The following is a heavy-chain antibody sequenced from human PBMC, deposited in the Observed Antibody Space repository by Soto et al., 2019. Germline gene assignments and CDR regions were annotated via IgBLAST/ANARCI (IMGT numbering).Heavy chain of an antibody. D-gene: IGHD6-19*01. CDR1: GGSISSGGYY. Sequence: QVQLQESGPGLVKPSQTLSLTCTVSGGSISSGGYYWSWIRQHPGKGLEWIGYIYYSGSTYYNPSLKRLVTISADTSKNQFSLKLGSVTAADTALYYCAREAVAANPHPRVGSYYYYYGMDVWGQGTTVTVSS. J-gene: IGHJ6*02. CDR2: IYYSGST. CDR3: AREAVAANPHPRVGSYYYYYGMDV. V-gene: IGHV4-31*01.